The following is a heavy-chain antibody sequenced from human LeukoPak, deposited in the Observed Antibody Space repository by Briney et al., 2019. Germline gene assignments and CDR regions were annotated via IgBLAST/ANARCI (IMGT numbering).Heavy chain of an antibody. Sequence: PGGSLRLSCAASGFTFSSYGMHWVRQAPGKGLEGVAVIWYDGSNKYYADSVKGRFTISRDNSKNTLYLQMKRRRAEETGVYYCARSYGSGSYLRTPLDYWGQGTLVTVSS. CDR2: IWYDGSNK. D-gene: IGHD3-10*01. CDR1: GFTFSSYG. V-gene: IGHV3-33*01. J-gene: IGHJ4*02. CDR3: ARSYGSGSYLRTPLDY.